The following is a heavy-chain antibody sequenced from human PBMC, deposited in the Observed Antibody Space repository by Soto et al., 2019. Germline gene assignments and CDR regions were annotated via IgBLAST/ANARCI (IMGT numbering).Heavy chain of an antibody. Sequence: GGSLRLCCAASGFTFSNAWMNWVRQAPGKGLEWVGRIKSKTDGGTTDYAAPVKGRFTISGDDSKNTLYLQMNSLKTEDTAVYYCTTDIFGIVLMGEDYYYGMDVWGQGTTVTVSS. CDR3: TTDIFGIVLMGEDYYYGMDV. CDR1: GFTFSNAW. D-gene: IGHD2-8*01. J-gene: IGHJ6*02. CDR2: IKSKTDGGTT. V-gene: IGHV3-15*07.